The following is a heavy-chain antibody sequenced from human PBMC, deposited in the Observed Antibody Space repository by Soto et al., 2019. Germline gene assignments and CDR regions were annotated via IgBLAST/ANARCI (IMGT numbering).Heavy chain of an antibody. D-gene: IGHD2-2*03. Sequence: SCPAYGFSFSDCYMSWVRPPPWQGQEWLANLKEDGSVNYYLDTVKGRFTISRDNTKTSVYLQMNSLRADDTAVYYCARIGYSSSSFVFWGQGTLVTVSS. V-gene: IGHV3-7*01. CDR3: ARIGYSSSSFVF. CDR1: GFSFSDCY. CDR2: LKEDGSVN. J-gene: IGHJ4*02.